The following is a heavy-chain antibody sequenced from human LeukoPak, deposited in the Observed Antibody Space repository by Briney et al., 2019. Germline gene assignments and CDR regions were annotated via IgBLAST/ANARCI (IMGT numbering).Heavy chain of an antibody. CDR1: GYTFSSYG. D-gene: IGHD5-18*01. CDR3: ARPQDTGLDVGYFGY. J-gene: IGHJ4*02. V-gene: IGHV1-18*01. Sequence: GASVKVSCKASGYTFSSYGFSWVRQAPGQGLEWMGWINAYNGNTNYAQNLQGRVTMTTDTSTSTAYMELRSLRSDDTAVYYCARPQDTGLDVGYFGYWGQGTLVTVSS. CDR2: INAYNGNT.